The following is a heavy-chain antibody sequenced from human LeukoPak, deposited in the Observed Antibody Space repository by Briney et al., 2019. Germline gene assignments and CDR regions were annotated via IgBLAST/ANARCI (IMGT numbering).Heavy chain of an antibody. Sequence: PSETLSLTCTVSGGSISSYYWSWIRQPPGKGLEWIGYIYYSGSTNYNPSLKSRVTISVDTSKNQFSLKLSSVTAADTAVYYCASGPGGVVDYWGQGTLVTVSS. CDR2: IYYSGST. D-gene: IGHD3-16*01. CDR1: GGSISSYY. J-gene: IGHJ4*02. CDR3: ASGPGGVVDY. V-gene: IGHV4-59*08.